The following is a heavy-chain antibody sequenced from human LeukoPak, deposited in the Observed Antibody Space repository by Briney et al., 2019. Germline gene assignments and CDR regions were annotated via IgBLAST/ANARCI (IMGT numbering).Heavy chain of an antibody. CDR3: ARDNSVGDNAWWFDP. CDR1: GYTFTSYG. J-gene: IGHJ5*02. V-gene: IGHV1-46*01. D-gene: IGHD1-26*01. Sequence: ASVKVSCKASGYTFTSYGISWVRQAPGQGLEWMGLINPTGGSTGYAQKFQGRVTMTRDMSTSTDYTELSSLRSEDTAIYYCARDNSVGDNAWWFDPWGQGTLVTVSS. CDR2: INPTGGST.